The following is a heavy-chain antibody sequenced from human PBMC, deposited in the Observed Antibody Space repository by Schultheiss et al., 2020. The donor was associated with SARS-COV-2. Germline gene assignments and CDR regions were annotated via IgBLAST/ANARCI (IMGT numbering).Heavy chain of an antibody. J-gene: IGHJ4*02. CDR3: ARWSRPIDY. CDR1: GFTFSSYG. D-gene: IGHD1-26*01. V-gene: IGHV3-NL1*01. Sequence: GGSLRLSCAASGFTFSSYGMHWVRQAPGKGLEWVSAISGSGYSTYYADSVKGRFTISRDNSRNTLNLQMHSLRPEDTAVYYCARWSRPIDYWGQGTLVTVSS. CDR2: ISGSGYST.